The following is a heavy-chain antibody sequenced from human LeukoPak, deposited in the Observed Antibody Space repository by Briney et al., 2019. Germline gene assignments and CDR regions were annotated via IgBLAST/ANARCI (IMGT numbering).Heavy chain of an antibody. CDR3: AREQGLRRSLDY. CDR1: GFTFSRYW. J-gene: IGHJ4*02. CDR2: IKQDGSEK. V-gene: IGHV3-7*01. Sequence: GGSLRLSCAASGFTFSRYWMTWVRQAPGKGLEWVANIKQDGSEKYYADSVKGRFTISRDNAKNSMYLQMNSLRAEDTAVYYCAREQGLRRSLDYWGQGTLVTVSS. D-gene: IGHD4-17*01.